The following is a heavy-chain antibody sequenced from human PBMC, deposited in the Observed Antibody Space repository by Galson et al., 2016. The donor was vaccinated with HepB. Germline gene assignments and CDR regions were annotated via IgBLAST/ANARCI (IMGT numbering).Heavy chain of an antibody. CDR1: GYIFIRYG. D-gene: IGHD1-26*01. J-gene: IGHJ6*02. CDR2: ISGYNGNT. V-gene: IGHV1-18*01. CDR3: ARDAIGSNYDGMDV. Sequence: SVKVSCKASGYIFIRYGIAWVRQAPGQGLEWMGWISGYNGNTNYAQNLQGRVNMSTDTSRSTAYIELRSLRSDDTAVYYCARDAIGSNYDGMDVWGQGTTVTVSS.